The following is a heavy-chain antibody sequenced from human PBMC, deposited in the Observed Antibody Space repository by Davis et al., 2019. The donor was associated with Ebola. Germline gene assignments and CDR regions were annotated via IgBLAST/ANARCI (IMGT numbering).Heavy chain of an antibody. D-gene: IGHD1-26*01. Sequence: GESLKISCAASGFTFSIYWMHWVRQAPGKGLGWVSRINSDGRTTTYADSVRGRFTISRDNAKNTLYLQMNSLRAEDTALYYCTTLSGPFDSWGLGTLVTVSS. CDR3: TTLSGPFDS. CDR2: INSDGRTT. V-gene: IGHV3-74*01. J-gene: IGHJ4*02. CDR1: GFTFSIYW.